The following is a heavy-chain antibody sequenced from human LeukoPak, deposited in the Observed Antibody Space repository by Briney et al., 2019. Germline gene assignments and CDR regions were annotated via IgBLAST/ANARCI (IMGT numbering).Heavy chain of an antibody. Sequence: GGSLRLSCAASGFTFSSYSMNWVRQAPGKGLEWVSSISSSSYIHYADSVKGRFTISRDNAKNSLYLQMNSLRAEDTAVYYCARVRGGYDYHFDYWGQGTLVTVSS. J-gene: IGHJ4*02. CDR2: ISSSSYI. D-gene: IGHD5-12*01. CDR3: ARVRGGYDYHFDY. V-gene: IGHV3-21*04. CDR1: GFTFSSYS.